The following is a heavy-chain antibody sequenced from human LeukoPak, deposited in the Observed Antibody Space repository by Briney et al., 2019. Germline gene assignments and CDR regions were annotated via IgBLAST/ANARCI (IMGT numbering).Heavy chain of an antibody. D-gene: IGHD1-1*01. V-gene: IGHV4-59*01. Sequence: SETLSLTCTVSGGSISTYYWSWIRQPPGKGLEWIGYIHYSGATSYNPSLNSRVTVSVDTSRNQLSLKLNSVTAADTAVYYCAREYSAFEIWGPGTMVTVSS. CDR3: AREYSAFEI. CDR1: GGSISTYY. CDR2: IHYSGAT. J-gene: IGHJ3*02.